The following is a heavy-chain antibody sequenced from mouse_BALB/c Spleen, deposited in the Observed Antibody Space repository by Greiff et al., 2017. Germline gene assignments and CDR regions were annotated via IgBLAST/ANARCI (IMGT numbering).Heavy chain of an antibody. CDR3: AREGRPYAMDY. Sequence: VQLQESGPGLVAPSQSLSITCTVSGFSLTGYGVNWVRQPPGKGLEWLGMIWGDGSTDYNSALKSRLSISKDNSKSQVFLKMNSLQTDDTARYYCAREGRPYAMDYWGQGTSVTVSS. V-gene: IGHV2-6-7*01. J-gene: IGHJ4*01. CDR2: IWGDGST. CDR1: GFSLTGYG.